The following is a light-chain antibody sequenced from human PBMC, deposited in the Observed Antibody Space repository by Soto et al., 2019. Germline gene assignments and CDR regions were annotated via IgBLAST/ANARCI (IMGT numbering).Light chain of an antibody. CDR1: QKISSSY. J-gene: IGKJ4*01. CDR3: QQYGISPLT. Sequence: EIVLTQSPGTLSLSPGERATLSCRASQKISSSYLAWYQQKPGQAPRLLIYGASSRATGIPDRFSGSGSGTDFTLTISRLEPEDFAVYYCQQYGISPLTFGGGTKVDI. CDR2: GAS. V-gene: IGKV3-20*01.